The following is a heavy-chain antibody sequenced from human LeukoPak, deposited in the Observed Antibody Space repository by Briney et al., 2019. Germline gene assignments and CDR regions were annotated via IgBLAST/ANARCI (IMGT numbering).Heavy chain of an antibody. CDR2: ISAYNGNT. D-gene: IGHD2-15*01. CDR3: ARDDGGRSTVVY. V-gene: IGHV1-18*01. J-gene: IGHJ4*02. Sequence: ASVKVSCKASGYTFITYGITWVRQAPGQGLEWMGWISAYNGNTNYAQKLQGRVTMTTDTSTSTAYMELRSLRSDDTAVYYCARDDGGRSTVVYWGQGTLVTVSS. CDR1: GYTFITYG.